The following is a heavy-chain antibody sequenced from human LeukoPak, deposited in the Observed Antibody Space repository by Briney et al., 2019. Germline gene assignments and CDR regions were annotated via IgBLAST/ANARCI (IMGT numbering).Heavy chain of an antibody. Sequence: ASVKVSCKASGYTFTGYYMHWVRQAPGQGLEWMGRINPNSGGTNYAQKFQGRVTMTRDTSISTAYMELSRLRSDDTAVYYCARQTRVYYDSSGYYHFDYWGQGTLVTVSS. D-gene: IGHD3-22*01. CDR3: ARQTRVYYDSSGYYHFDY. CDR2: INPNSGGT. CDR1: GYTFTGYY. J-gene: IGHJ4*02. V-gene: IGHV1-2*06.